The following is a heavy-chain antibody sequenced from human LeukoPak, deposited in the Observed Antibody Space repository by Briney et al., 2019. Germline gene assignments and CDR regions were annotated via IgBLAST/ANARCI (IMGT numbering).Heavy chain of an antibody. CDR3: ARQRTYYDILTGYSYFDY. D-gene: IGHD3-9*01. CDR1: GGSISSYY. Sequence: PSETLSLTCTVSGGSISSYYWSWIRQPPGKGLEWIGYIYYSGSTNYNPSLKSRVTISVDTSKNQFSLKLSSVTAADTAVYYCARQRTYYDILTGYSYFDYWGQGTLVTVSS. J-gene: IGHJ4*02. CDR2: IYYSGST. V-gene: IGHV4-59*08.